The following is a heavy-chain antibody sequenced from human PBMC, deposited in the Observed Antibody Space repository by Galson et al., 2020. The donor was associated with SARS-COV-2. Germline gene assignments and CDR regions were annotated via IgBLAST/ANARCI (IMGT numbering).Heavy chain of an antibody. V-gene: IGHV3-11*06. CDR1: GFTFSDYY. D-gene: IGHD1-26*01. CDR3: ARGSWVYYYGMDV. J-gene: IGHJ6*02. Sequence: TGGSLRLSCAASGFTFSDYYMSWIRQAPGKGLEWVSYISSSSSYTNYADSVKGRFTISRDNAKNSLYLQMNSLRAEDTAVYYCARGSWVYYYGMDVWGQGTTVTVSS. CDR2: ISSSSSYT.